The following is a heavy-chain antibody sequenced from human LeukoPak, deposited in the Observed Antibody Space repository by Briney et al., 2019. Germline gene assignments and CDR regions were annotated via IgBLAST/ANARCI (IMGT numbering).Heavy chain of an antibody. J-gene: IGHJ4*02. Sequence: PGGSLRLSCAASGFTFSSYWMHWVRQAPGKGLVWVSRVSGDGSNTFYADSVKGRFTISRDNAKNTLYLQMNSLRAEDTAVYYCARELSTGDWGQGTLVTVSS. CDR3: ARELSTGD. V-gene: IGHV3-74*01. D-gene: IGHD7-27*01. CDR1: GFTFSSYW. CDR2: VSGDGSNT.